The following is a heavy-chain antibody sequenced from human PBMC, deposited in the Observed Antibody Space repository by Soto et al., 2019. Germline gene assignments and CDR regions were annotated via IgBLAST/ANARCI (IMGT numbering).Heavy chain of an antibody. V-gene: IGHV1-24*01. D-gene: IGHD3-3*01. CDR1: GYTLTELS. Sequence: QVQLVQSGAEVKKPGASVKVSCKVSGYTLTELSMHWVRQAPGKGLEWMGGYDPEDGETIYAQKFQGRVTMTEDTSTETAYMELSSLRSEDTAVYYSATAREEWFGYGYNWFDPWGQGTLVTVSS. CDR3: ATAREEWFGYGYNWFDP. J-gene: IGHJ5*02. CDR2: YDPEDGET.